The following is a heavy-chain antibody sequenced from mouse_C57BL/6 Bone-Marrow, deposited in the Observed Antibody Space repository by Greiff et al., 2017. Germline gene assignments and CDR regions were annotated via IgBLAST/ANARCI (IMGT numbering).Heavy chain of an antibody. CDR1: GYTFTSYW. CDR3: ALYYGYDEDYFDY. V-gene: IGHV1-55*01. D-gene: IGHD2-2*01. CDR2: LYPGSGST. Sequence: QVQLQQSGAELVKPGASVKMSCKASGYTFTSYWITWVKQRPGQGLEWIGDLYPGSGSTNYNEKFKSKATLTVDTSSSTAYMQLSSLTSEDSAVYYCALYYGYDEDYFDYWGQGTTLTVAS. J-gene: IGHJ2*01.